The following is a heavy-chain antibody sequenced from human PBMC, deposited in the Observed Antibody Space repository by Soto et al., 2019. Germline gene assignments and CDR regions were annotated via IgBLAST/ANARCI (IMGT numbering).Heavy chain of an antibody. Sequence: PGGSLRLSCAASGFAISNHWMNWVRQAPGKGLEWVANIKQDGSENYYVDSVKGRFTISRDNAKNSLYLQMNSLIGEDTAVYYCATSGGWARPLGYWGQGTLVTVSS. J-gene: IGHJ4*02. CDR1: GFAISNHW. CDR3: ATSGGWARPLGY. D-gene: IGHD6-19*01. CDR2: IKQDGSEN. V-gene: IGHV3-7*01.